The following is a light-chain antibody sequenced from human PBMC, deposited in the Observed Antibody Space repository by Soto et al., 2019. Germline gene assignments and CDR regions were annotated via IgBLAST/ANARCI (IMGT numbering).Light chain of an antibody. CDR2: DAS. V-gene: IGKV1-33*01. CDR3: QQYDNLPSSALI. Sequence: DIQMTQSPSSLSASVGDRVTITCQASQDISNYLNWYQQKPGKAPKLLIYDASNLETGVPSRFSXXGSGTDFTFSISSLQPEDIATYSCQQYDNLPSSALIFDGGNKVEIK. CDR1: QDISNY. J-gene: IGKJ4*01.